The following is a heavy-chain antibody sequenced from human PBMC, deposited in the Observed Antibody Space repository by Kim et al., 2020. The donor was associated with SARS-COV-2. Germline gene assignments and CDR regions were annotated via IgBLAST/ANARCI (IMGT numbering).Heavy chain of an antibody. CDR1: GGSISSSSYY. D-gene: IGHD1-26*01. CDR2: IYYSWST. V-gene: IGHV4-39*01. J-gene: IGHJ4*02. Sequence: SETLSLTCTVSGGSISSSSYYWGWIRQPPGKGLEWIGSIYYSWSTYYNPSLKSRVTISVDTSKNQFSLKLSSVTAADTAVYYCARRRVGANDYWGQGTLVTVSS. CDR3: ARRRVGANDY.